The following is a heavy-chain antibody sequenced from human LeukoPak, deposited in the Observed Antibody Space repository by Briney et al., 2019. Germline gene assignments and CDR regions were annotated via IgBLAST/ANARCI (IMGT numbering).Heavy chain of an antibody. CDR2: INHSGST. CDR1: GGSFSGYY. V-gene: IGHV4-34*01. Sequence: PSETLSLTCAVYGGSFSGYYWSWIRQPPGKGLEWIGEINHSGSTNYNPSLKSRVTISVDTSKNQFSLKLSSVTAADTAVYSCARDDPLTDYGDYGRVYAFDIWGQGTMVTVSS. D-gene: IGHD4-17*01. CDR3: ARDDPLTDYGDYGRVYAFDI. J-gene: IGHJ3*02.